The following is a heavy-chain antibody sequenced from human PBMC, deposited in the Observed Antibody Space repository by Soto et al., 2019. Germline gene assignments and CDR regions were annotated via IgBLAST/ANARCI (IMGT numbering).Heavy chain of an antibody. CDR3: ARTYYDILTGYYNPWYFDL. D-gene: IGHD3-9*01. Sequence: QITLKESGPPLVKPTQTLTPTCTFSGFSLSTSRVGVGWIRQPPGKALEWLALIYWDDDKYYSPSLKSRLTITKDTSKTQVVLTLTNMDPMDTATYYCARTYYDILTGYYNPWYFDLWGRGTLVTVSS. V-gene: IGHV2-5*02. J-gene: IGHJ2*01. CDR2: IYWDDDK. CDR1: GFSLSTSRVG.